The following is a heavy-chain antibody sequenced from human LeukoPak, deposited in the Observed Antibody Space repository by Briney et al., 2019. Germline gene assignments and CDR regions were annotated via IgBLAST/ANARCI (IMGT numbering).Heavy chain of an antibody. CDR2: IYYSGST. J-gene: IGHJ5*02. D-gene: IGHD5-24*01. V-gene: IGHV4-31*03. CDR1: GGSISSGGYY. Sequence: SQTLSLTCTVSGGSISSGGYYWSWIRQHPGKGLEWIGYIYYSGSTYYNPSLKSRVTISVDTSKNQFSLKPSSVTAADTAVYYCARDGYNENNWFDPWGQGTLVTVSS. CDR3: ARDGYNENNWFDP.